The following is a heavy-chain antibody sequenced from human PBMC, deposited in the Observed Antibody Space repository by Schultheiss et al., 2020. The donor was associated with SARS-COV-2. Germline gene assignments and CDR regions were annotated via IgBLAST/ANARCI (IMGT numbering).Heavy chain of an antibody. J-gene: IGHJ4*02. CDR3: ARGNVDPYYDYIWGSYRYTDFDY. Sequence: ESLKISCATSGFTFRYYWMGWVRQAPGKGLEWVANIKQDGSVEHYVDSVRGRFIISRDNAKNSLYLQMNSLRAEDTAVYYCARGNVDPYYDYIWGSYRYTDFDYWGQGTLVTVSS. V-gene: IGHV3-7*01. CDR1: GFTFRYYW. CDR2: IKQDGSVE. D-gene: IGHD3-16*02.